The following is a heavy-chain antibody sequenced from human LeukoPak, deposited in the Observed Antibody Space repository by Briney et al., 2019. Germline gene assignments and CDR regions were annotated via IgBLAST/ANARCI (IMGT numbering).Heavy chain of an antibody. CDR2: INPNNDVT. CDR3: ARSDGAYYFDY. CDR1: GYTFTGYY. D-gene: IGHD2-21*01. V-gene: IGHV1-2*02. Sequence: ASVKVSCKASGYTFTGYYMHWVRQAPGQGLEWMPWINPNNDVTNYALKFQGRVTMTRDTSISTAYMELSGLRSDDTAVYYCARSDGAYYFDYWGQGTLVTVSS. J-gene: IGHJ4*02.